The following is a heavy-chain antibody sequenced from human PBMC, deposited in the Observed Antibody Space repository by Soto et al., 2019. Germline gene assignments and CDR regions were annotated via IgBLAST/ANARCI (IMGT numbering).Heavy chain of an antibody. J-gene: IGHJ3*02. Sequence: GESLKISCAASGFTFSSYSMNWVRQAPGKGLEWVSDISSSSSTIYYADSVKGRFTISRDNSKNSLYLQMNSLRAEDTAVYYCAKTANGWFSAFDIWGQGTMVTVSS. D-gene: IGHD6-19*01. CDR2: ISSSSSTI. V-gene: IGHV3-48*01. CDR1: GFTFSSYS. CDR3: AKTANGWFSAFDI.